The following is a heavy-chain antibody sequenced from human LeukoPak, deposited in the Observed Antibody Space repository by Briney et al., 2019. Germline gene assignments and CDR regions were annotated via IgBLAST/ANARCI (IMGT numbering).Heavy chain of an antibody. V-gene: IGHV3-30-3*01. CDR3: ARSGIAARPLDY. Sequence: GGSLRLSCAASGFTFSSYAMHWVRQAPGKGLEWVAVISYDGSNKYYADSVKGRFTISRDNSKNTLYLQMNSLRAEDTAVYYCARSGIAARPLDYWGQGTPVTVSS. J-gene: IGHJ4*02. D-gene: IGHD6-6*01. CDR2: ISYDGSNK. CDR1: GFTFSSYA.